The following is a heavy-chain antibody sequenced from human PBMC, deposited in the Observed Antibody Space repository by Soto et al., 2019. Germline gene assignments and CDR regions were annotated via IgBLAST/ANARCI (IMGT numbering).Heavy chain of an antibody. D-gene: IGHD2-15*01. CDR2: IYYSWST. J-gene: IGHJ5*02. CDR1: VASVISTGYY. V-gene: IGHV4-31*03. CDR3: ARLFYCSGNCRYLEP. Sequence: SETLSLTCSVSVASVISTGYYFMWIRQPPGKGLEWIGYIYYSWSTYYNPSLKSRVSISLDTSKNEFSLKLTSVTAADTAVYYCARLFYCSGNCRYLEPWGQGTMVTVSS.